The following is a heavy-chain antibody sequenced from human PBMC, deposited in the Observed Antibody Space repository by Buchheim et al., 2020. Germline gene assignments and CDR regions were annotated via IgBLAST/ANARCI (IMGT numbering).Heavy chain of an antibody. CDR2: MNPNSGNT. Sequence: QVQLVQSGAEVKKPGASVKVSCKASGYTFTSYDINWVRQATGQGLEWMGWMNPNSGNTGYAQKFQGRVTMTRNTSIRTAYMELSSLRSEGTAVYYCARTYYDILTDNYYGMDVWGQGTT. CDR1: GYTFTSYD. J-gene: IGHJ6*02. CDR3: ARTYYDILTDNYYGMDV. D-gene: IGHD3-9*01. V-gene: IGHV1-8*01.